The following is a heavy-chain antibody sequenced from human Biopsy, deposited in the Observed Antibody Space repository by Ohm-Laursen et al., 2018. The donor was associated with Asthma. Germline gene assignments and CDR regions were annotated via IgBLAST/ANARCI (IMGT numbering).Heavy chain of an antibody. CDR1: GFSLSSSGAN. V-gene: IGHV2-70*04. CDR3: TRHNDY. D-gene: IGHD1-14*01. CDR2: IDWEEDK. Sequence: ATQTLTLTSSFSGFSLSSSGANVNWIRQPPGKALEWLARIDWEEDKFYSTSLRTRLTIPKGSSEDQVVLTMTNMGPVDTATYYCTRHNDYWGPGILVTVSS. J-gene: IGHJ4*02.